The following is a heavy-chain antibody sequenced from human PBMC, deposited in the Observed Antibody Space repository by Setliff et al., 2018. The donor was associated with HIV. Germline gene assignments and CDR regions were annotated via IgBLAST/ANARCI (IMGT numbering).Heavy chain of an antibody. Sequence: SETLSLTCTVTDDSISRSSYYWAWIRQSPGKGLEWIGSIYYSGSTYYNPSLKSRVTISVVTSKKQFSLKLRSVTAADTAVYYCARVSAYYDSSGYFDYWGQGTLVTVSS. CDR3: ARVSAYYDSSGYFDY. CDR1: DDSISRSSYY. V-gene: IGHV4-39*07. CDR2: IYYSGST. J-gene: IGHJ4*02. D-gene: IGHD3-22*01.